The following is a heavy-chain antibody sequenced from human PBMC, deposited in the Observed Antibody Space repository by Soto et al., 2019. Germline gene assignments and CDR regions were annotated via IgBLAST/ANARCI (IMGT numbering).Heavy chain of an antibody. V-gene: IGHV4-59*08. D-gene: IGHD1-1*01. CDR3: ARTTGTTWGIFDY. J-gene: IGHJ4*02. CDR1: GGSISSYY. CDR2: IYYSGST. Sequence: SETLSLTCTVSGGSISSYYWSWIRQPPGKGLEWIGYIYYSGSTNYNPSLKSRVTISVDTSKNQFSLKLSSVTAADTAVYYCARTTGTTWGIFDYWGQGTLVTVSS.